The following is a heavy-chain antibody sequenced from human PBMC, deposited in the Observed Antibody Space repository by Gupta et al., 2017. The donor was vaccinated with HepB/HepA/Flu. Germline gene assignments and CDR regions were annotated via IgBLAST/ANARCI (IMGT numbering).Heavy chain of an antibody. CDR3: ARTSPPEVGLFTPWYYYGMDV. V-gene: IGHV3-66*01. CDR1: GFPVSSNY. D-gene: IGHD3-22*01. J-gene: IGHJ6*02. CDR2: IYSCGST. Sequence: EVQLVASGGGLVQPGGSLSLSGAASGFPVSSNYMSWVRQAPGKGLEWVSVIYSCGSTYYADTVKGRFTISRDNSKNTLYLQMDSLRAEDTAVYYCARTSPPEVGLFTPWYYYGMDVWGQGTTVTVAS.